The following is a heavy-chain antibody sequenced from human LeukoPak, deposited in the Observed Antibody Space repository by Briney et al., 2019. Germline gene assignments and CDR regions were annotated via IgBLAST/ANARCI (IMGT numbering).Heavy chain of an antibody. CDR1: GFTFSSYS. CDR3: AKKVGLVSAPLSCFDV. CDR2: ISGHAGRW. V-gene: IGHV3-23*01. Sequence: GGSLRLSCAASGFTFSSYSMSWVRQAPGKGLEWVSAISGHAGRWDYADSVKGRFTISRDNSKNTLFLQMNSLRAEDTAIYYCAKKVGLVSAPLSCFDVWGQGTLVTVSS. J-gene: IGHJ4*02. D-gene: IGHD5/OR15-5a*01.